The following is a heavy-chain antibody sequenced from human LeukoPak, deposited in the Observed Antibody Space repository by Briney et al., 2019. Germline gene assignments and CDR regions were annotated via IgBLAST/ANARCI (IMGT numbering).Heavy chain of an antibody. V-gene: IGHV3-21*05. CDR2: ISSSSSYI. Sequence: GGSLRLSCAASGFTFSSYSMNWVRQAPGKGLEWVLYISSSSSYIYYADSVKGRFTISRDNAKNSLYLQMNSLRAEDTAVYYCARAQVRKIDYWGQGTLVTVSS. J-gene: IGHJ4*02. CDR1: GFTFSSYS. CDR3: ARAQVRKIDY. D-gene: IGHD1-14*01.